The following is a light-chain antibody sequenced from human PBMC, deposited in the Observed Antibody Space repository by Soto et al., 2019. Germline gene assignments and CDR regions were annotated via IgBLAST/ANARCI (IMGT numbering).Light chain of an antibody. V-gene: IGLV2-8*01. J-gene: IGLJ3*02. Sequence: QSVLTQPPSASGSPGQSVTISCTGTSSDVGGYNYVSWYQHHPGKAPKLMIYEVSKRPSGVPDRFSGPKSGNTASLTVSGLQAEDEADYYCSSYAGSNNWVFGGGTKLTVL. CDR1: SSDVGGYNY. CDR3: SSYAGSNNWV. CDR2: EVS.